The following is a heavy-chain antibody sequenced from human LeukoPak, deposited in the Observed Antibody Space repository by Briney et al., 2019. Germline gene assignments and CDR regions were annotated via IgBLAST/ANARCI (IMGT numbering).Heavy chain of an antibody. Sequence: GGSLRLSCAASGFTFSSHWMHWVRQVPGKGLVWVSRISSDGTNTTYADSVKGRFTISRDNAKNTLYLQMNSLRAEDTAVYYCARGRHYGMDVWGQGTTVTVS. CDR3: ARGRHYGMDV. CDR1: GFTFSSHW. V-gene: IGHV3-74*01. J-gene: IGHJ6*02. CDR2: ISSDGTNT.